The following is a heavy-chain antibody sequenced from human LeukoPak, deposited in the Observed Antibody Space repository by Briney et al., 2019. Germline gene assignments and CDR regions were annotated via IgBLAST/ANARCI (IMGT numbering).Heavy chain of an antibody. D-gene: IGHD6-19*01. Sequence: GGSLRLSCAASGFTFSSYSMHWVRQAPGKGLVWVSRIDSDGSSTNYADSVKGRFTISRDNAKNSLYLQMNSLRAEDTAVYYCANGIAVAGTWDYWGQGTLVTVTS. CDR2: IDSDGSST. CDR1: GFTFSSYS. CDR3: ANGIAVAGTWDY. V-gene: IGHV3-74*01. J-gene: IGHJ4*02.